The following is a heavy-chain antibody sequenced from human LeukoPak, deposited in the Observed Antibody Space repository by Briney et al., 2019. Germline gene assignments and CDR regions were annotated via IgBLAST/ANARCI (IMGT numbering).Heavy chain of an antibody. J-gene: IGHJ4*02. CDR1: GGTFSSYA. CDR2: IIPIFGTA. D-gene: IGHD6-13*01. V-gene: IGHV1-69*13. Sequence: SVKVSCKASGGTFSSYAISWVRQAPGQGLEWMGGIIPIFGTANYAQKFQGRVTITADESTSTAYMELSSLRAEDTAVYYCARRIAAAVNEDYFDYWGQGTLVTVSS. CDR3: ARRIAAAVNEDYFDY.